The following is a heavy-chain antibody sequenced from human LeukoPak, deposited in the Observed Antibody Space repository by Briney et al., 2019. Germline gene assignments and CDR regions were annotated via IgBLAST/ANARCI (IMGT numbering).Heavy chain of an antibody. CDR1: GYTLTELS. D-gene: IGHD5-24*01. CDR2: FDPEDGET. V-gene: IGHV1-24*01. CDR3: ATLAGEMATILGYSRDY. Sequence: ASVKVSCKVSGYTLTELSMHWVRQAPGKGFEWMGGFDPEDGETIYAQKFQGRVTMTEDTSTDTAYMELSSLRSEDTAVYYCATLAGEMATILGYSRDYWGQGTLVTVSS. J-gene: IGHJ4*02.